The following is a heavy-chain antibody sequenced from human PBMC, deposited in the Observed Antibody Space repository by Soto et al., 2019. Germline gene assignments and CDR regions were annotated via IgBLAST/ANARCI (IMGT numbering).Heavy chain of an antibody. Sequence: EVQLVESGGDLVQPGGSLRLSCAASGFTFSSYWMHWVRQAPGKELVWVSRIKGDGSSTNSADSLQGRFTISRDNAKRTLYLKINSMSAEETAVYYCARGKTNVYALDVWGQGTAVTVS. CDR1: GFTFSSYW. CDR3: ARGKTNVYALDV. V-gene: IGHV3-74*01. CDR2: IKGDGSST. J-gene: IGHJ6*02.